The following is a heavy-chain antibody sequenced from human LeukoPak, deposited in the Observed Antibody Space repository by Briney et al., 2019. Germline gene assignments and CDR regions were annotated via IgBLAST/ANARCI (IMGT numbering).Heavy chain of an antibody. CDR1: GFTFSSYA. J-gene: IGHJ4*02. Sequence: QSGGSLRLSCAASGFTFSSYAMSWVRQAPGKGLEWVSAISGSGGSTYYADSVKGRFTISRDNSKNTLYLQMNSLRAEDTAVYYCAKGVSDVSGYDSLFDYWGQGTLVTVSS. D-gene: IGHD5-12*01. CDR2: ISGSGGST. V-gene: IGHV3-23*01. CDR3: AKGVSDVSGYDSLFDY.